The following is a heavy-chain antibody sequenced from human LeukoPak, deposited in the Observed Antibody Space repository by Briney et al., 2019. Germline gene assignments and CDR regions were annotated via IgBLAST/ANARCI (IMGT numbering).Heavy chain of an antibody. CDR3: ARINNGAQSGWYYYYGMDV. CDR2: IWYDGSNK. J-gene: IGHJ6*02. D-gene: IGHD6-19*01. Sequence: PGGSLRLSCAASGFTFSSYGMHWVRQAPGKGLEWVAVIWYDGSNKYYADSVKGRFTISRDNSKNTLYLQMNSLRAEDTAVYYCARINNGAQSGWYYYYGMDVWGQGTTATVSS. V-gene: IGHV3-33*01. CDR1: GFTFSSYG.